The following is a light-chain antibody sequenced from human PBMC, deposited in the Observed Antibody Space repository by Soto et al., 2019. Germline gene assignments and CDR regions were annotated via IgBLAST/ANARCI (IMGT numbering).Light chain of an antibody. V-gene: IGKV1-5*01. J-gene: IGKJ1*01. Sequence: DVQMTQSPSTLAASVGDRVTITCRASENIKNWLAWYQQTPGKAPKVLISDASRLETGVPSRFSGSGYGTDFTLTITSLQTDDFATYHCQQYDVHQKKFGKGTKGDI. CDR2: DAS. CDR1: ENIKNW. CDR3: QQYDVHQKK.